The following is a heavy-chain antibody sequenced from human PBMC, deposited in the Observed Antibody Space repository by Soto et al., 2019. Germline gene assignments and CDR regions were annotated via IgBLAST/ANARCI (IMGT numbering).Heavy chain of an antibody. CDR2: IYYSGST. Sequence: PSETLSLTCTVSGGSISSGGYYWSWIRQHPGKGLEWIGYIYYSGSTYYNPSLKSRVTISVDTSKNQFSLKLSSVTAAETAVYYCASVRSWYQNFDYWGQGTLVTVSS. J-gene: IGHJ4*02. V-gene: IGHV4-31*03. CDR1: GGSISSGGYY. D-gene: IGHD6-13*01. CDR3: ASVRSWYQNFDY.